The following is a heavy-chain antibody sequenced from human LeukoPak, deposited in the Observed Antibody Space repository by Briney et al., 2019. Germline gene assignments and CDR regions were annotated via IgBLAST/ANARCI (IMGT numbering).Heavy chain of an antibody. CDR2: IYPGDSDT. J-gene: IGHJ4*02. V-gene: IGHV5-51*01. D-gene: IGHD3-10*01. Sequence: KSGESLKISCKGSGYSFTSYWIGWVRQMPGKGLEWMGIIYPGDSDTRYSPSFQGQVTISADKSIGTAYLQWSSLKASDTAMYYCATTSQCYYGSGSYGGYYFDYWGQGTLVTVSS. CDR3: ATTSQCYYGSGSYGGYYFDY. CDR1: GYSFTSYW.